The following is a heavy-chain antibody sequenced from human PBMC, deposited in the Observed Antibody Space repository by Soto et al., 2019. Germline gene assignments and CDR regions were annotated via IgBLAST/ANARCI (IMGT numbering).Heavy chain of an antibody. Sequence: SETLSLTCTVSGGSISSYYWSWIRQPPGKGLEWIGYIYYSGSTNYNPSLKSRVTISVDTSKNQFSLKPSSVTAADTAVYYCARVGTVYGDYYYYYMDVWGKGTTVTVSS. V-gene: IGHV4-59*01. CDR2: IYYSGST. CDR1: GGSISSYY. D-gene: IGHD4-17*01. CDR3: ARVGTVYGDYYYYYMDV. J-gene: IGHJ6*03.